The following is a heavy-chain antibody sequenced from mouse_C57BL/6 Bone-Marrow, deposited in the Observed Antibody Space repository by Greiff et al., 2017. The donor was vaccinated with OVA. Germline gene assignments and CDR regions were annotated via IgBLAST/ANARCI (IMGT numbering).Heavy chain of an antibody. D-gene: IGHD1-1*01. J-gene: IGHJ4*01. CDR2: ISYDGSN. CDR3: ARERYCYAMDY. CDR1: GYSITSGYY. V-gene: IGHV3-6*01. Sequence: EVQLVESGPGLVKPSQSLSLTCSVTGYSITSGYYWNWIRQFPGNKLEWMGYISYDGSNNYNPSLKNRISITRDTSKNQFFLKLNSVTTEDTATYYCARERYCYAMDYWGQGTSVTVSS.